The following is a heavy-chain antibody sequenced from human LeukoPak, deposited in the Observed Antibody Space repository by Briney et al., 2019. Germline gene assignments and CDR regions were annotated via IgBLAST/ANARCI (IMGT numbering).Heavy chain of an antibody. V-gene: IGHV3-23*01. CDR1: GFAFSNFD. J-gene: IGHJ4*02. Sequence: GGSLRLSCAASGFAFSNFDMSWVRQAPGKGLERVSAISGSGESTYYAESLKGRFTISRDNSKNTLYLQMNGLRVEDTAIYYCAKRRSYFGGFDYWGQGTLLTVPS. D-gene: IGHD3-10*01. CDR2: ISGSGEST. CDR3: AKRRSYFGGFDY.